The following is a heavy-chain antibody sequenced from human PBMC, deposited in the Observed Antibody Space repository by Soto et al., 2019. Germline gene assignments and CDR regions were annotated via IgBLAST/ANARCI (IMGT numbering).Heavy chain of an antibody. Sequence: GGSLRLSCAASGFTFSSYAMSWVRQAPGKGREWVSAISGSGGSTYYADSVKGRFTISRNNSKNPLYLQRNSLRAGETAVYYCAKARRDYGSSGYYDYWGQGTLVTVSS. J-gene: IGHJ4*03. CDR2: ISGSGGST. CDR1: GFTFSSYA. CDR3: AKARRDYGSSGYYDY. D-gene: IGHD3-22*01. V-gene: IGHV3-23*01.